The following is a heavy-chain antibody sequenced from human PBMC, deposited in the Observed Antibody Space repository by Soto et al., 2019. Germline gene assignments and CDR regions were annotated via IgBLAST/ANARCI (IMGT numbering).Heavy chain of an antibody. D-gene: IGHD2-2*01. J-gene: IGHJ6*02. V-gene: IGHV1-69*01. CDR1: GGTFSSYA. CDR3: ARSQGSSTSLEIYYYYYYGRDV. CDR2: IIPISGTA. Sequence: QVQLVQSGAEVKKPGSSVKVSCKASGGTFSSYAISWVRQATGQGLEWMGGIIPISGTANYAQKFQGRVTITADESTSTAYMELSSLRSEDTAVYYCARSQGSSTSLEIYYYYYYGRDVWGQGTTVTVSS.